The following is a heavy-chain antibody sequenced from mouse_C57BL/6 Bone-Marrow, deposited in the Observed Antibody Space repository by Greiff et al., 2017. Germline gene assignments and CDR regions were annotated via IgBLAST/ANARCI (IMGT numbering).Heavy chain of an antibody. CDR3: TNGCPFAY. J-gene: IGHJ3*01. CDR2: IDPETGGT. V-gene: IGHV1-15*01. Sequence: QVQLQQSGAELVRPGASVTLSCKASGYTFTDYEMPWVKQTPVHGLEWIGAIDPETGGTAYNQKFKGKAILTADKSSSTAYMELRSLTSEDSAVYYCTNGCPFAYWGQGTLVTVSA. CDR1: GYTFTDYE. D-gene: IGHD2-2*01.